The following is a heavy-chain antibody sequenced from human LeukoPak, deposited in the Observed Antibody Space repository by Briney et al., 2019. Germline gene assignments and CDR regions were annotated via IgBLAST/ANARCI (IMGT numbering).Heavy chain of an antibody. V-gene: IGHV1-8*01. Sequence: ASVKVSCKASGYTFTSYDINWVRQATGQGLEWVGWMNPNSGNTGYAQKFQGRVTMTRNTSISTAYMELSSLRSEDTAVYYCARGAYSSSFHYYYMDVWGKGTTVTVSS. CDR2: MNPNSGNT. D-gene: IGHD6-13*01. CDR1: GYTFTSYD. J-gene: IGHJ6*03. CDR3: ARGAYSSSFHYYYMDV.